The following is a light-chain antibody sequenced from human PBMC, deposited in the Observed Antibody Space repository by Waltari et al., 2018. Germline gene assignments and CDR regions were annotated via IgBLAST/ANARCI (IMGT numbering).Light chain of an antibody. Sequence: DIQMTQSPSTLSASVGDRVTITCRASQSIISWVAWYQQRPGKAPKLLIYKASTLKSGVPSRFRGSASGTEFTLTISSLQPDDFATYYCQQYNTYWTFGQGTRLEI. CDR1: QSIISW. CDR2: KAS. J-gene: IGKJ1*01. V-gene: IGKV1-5*03. CDR3: QQYNTYWT.